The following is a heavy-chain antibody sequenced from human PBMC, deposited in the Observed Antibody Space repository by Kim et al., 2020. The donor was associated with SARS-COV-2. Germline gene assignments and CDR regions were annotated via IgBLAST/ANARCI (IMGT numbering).Heavy chain of an antibody. D-gene: IGHD3-16*02. CDR1: GYTFTSYD. V-gene: IGHV1-8*01. CDR2: MNPNSGNT. Sequence: ASVKVSCKASGYTFTSYDINWVRQATGQGLEWMGWMNPNSGNTGYSQKFQGRVTMTRNTSISTAYMELSSLRSEDTAVYYCARGTYYDYVWGSYRPVYFDYWGQGTLVTVSS. J-gene: IGHJ4*02. CDR3: ARGTYYDYVWGSYRPVYFDY.